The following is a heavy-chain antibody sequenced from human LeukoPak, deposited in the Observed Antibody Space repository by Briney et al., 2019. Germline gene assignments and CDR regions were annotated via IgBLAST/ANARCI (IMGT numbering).Heavy chain of an antibody. D-gene: IGHD6-19*01. CDR1: GFTFSNFG. V-gene: IGHV1-46*01. CDR3: ARDSEIAVASYYFDY. J-gene: IGHJ4*02. Sequence: GGSLRLSCAASGFTFSNFGMHWVRQAPGQGLEWMGIINPSGGSTSYAQKFQGRVTMTRDTSTSTVYMELSSLRSEDTAVYYCARDSEIAVASYYFDYWGQGTLVTVSS. CDR2: INPSGGST.